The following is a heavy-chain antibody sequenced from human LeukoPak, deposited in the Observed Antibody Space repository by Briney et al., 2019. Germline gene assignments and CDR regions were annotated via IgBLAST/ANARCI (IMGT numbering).Heavy chain of an antibody. CDR3: ARVEMATITGDY. CDR2: IYYSGST. Sequence: SGTLSLTCAVYGVSISSDNWWTWIRQPPGQGLEWIGYIYYSGSTYYNPSLKSRVTISVDTSKNQFSLKLSSVTAADTAVYYCARVEMATITGDYWGQGTLVTVSS. D-gene: IGHD5-24*01. V-gene: IGHV4-30-4*08. CDR1: GVSISSDNW. J-gene: IGHJ4*02.